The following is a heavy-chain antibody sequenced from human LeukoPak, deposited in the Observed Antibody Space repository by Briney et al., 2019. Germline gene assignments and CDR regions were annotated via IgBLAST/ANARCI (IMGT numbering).Heavy chain of an antibody. CDR3: ATDPSGYYATLFDY. CDR2: FDPEDGET. V-gene: IGHV1-24*01. CDR1: GYTLTELS. J-gene: IGHJ4*02. Sequence: GSVKVSCKVSGYTLTELSMHWVRQAPGKGLEWMGGFDPEDGETIYAQKFQGRVTMTEDTSTDTAYMELSSLRSEDTAVYYCATDPSGYYATLFDYWGQGTLVTVSS. D-gene: IGHD3-22*01.